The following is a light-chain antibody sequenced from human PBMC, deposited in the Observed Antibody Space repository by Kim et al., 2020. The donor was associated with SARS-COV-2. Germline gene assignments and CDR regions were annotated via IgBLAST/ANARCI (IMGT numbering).Light chain of an antibody. V-gene: IGLV1-44*01. CDR3: AAWDDSLNGYV. CDR2: SNN. CDR1: SSNIGSNT. Sequence: QSVLTRPPSASGTPGQRVTISCSGSSSNIGSNTVNWYQQLPGTAPKLLIYSNNQRPSGVPDRFSGSKSGTSDSLAISGLQSEDEADYYCAAWDDSLNGYVFGTGTKVTVL. J-gene: IGLJ1*01.